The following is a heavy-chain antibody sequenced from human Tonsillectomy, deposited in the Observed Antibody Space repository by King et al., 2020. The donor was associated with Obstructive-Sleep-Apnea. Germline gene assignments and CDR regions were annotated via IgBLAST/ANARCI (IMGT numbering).Heavy chain of an antibody. CDR3: ARGEDSSVVRGPFDY. D-gene: IGHD2-21*01. V-gene: IGHV4-59*01. CDR2: IHYRGTT. Sequence: HVQLQESGPRLVKSSETLSLNCIVSGGFIGSYFWSWIRQPPGKGLEWIGYIHYRGTTNYNPSLQSRLTISVDTSKNQFSLKLTSVTAADTAMYYCARGEDSSVVRGPFDYWGQGTLVTVSS. J-gene: IGHJ4*02. CDR1: GGFIGSYF.